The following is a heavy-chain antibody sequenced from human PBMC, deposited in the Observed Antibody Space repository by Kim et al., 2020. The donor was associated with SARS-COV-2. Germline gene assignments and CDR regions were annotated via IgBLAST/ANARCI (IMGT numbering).Heavy chain of an antibody. V-gene: IGHV1-69*13. D-gene: IGHD6-13*01. CDR1: GGTFSSYA. CDR2: IIPIFGTA. CDR3: ARDTVSSSWYSGAFDI. Sequence: SVKVSCKASGGTFSSYAISWVRQAPGQGLEWMGGIIPIFGTANYAQKFQGRVTITADESTSTAYMELSSLRSEDTAVYYCARDTVSSSWYSGAFDIWGHGTMVTVSS. J-gene: IGHJ3*02.